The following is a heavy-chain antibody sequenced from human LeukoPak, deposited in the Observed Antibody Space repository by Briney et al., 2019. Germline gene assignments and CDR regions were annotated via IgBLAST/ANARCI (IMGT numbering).Heavy chain of an antibody. Sequence: AGGSLRLSCAASGFTFSSYAMSWVRQAPGKGLEWVSAISGSGGSTYYADSVKGRFTISRDNSKNTLYLQMNSLRAEDTAVYYCAKGLRGYSYGYIDYWGQGTLVTVSS. CDR1: GFTFSSYA. J-gene: IGHJ4*02. CDR3: AKGLRGYSYGYIDY. V-gene: IGHV3-23*01. CDR2: ISGSGGST. D-gene: IGHD5-18*01.